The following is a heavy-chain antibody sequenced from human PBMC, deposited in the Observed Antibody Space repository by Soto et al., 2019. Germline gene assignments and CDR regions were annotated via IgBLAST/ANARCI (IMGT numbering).Heavy chain of an antibody. CDR1: GGSFSGYY. D-gene: IGHD2-21*01. CDR3: ARDKIAGLFDY. Sequence: QVQLQQWGAGLLKPSETLSLTCAVYGGSFSGYYWTWIRQPPGTGLEWSGEINHSGSTNYNPSLKSRVTISVDTSKNHFARKLTSVTAADAAVYYCARDKIAGLFDYWGQGTLVTVSS. CDR2: INHSGST. V-gene: IGHV4-34*01. J-gene: IGHJ4*02.